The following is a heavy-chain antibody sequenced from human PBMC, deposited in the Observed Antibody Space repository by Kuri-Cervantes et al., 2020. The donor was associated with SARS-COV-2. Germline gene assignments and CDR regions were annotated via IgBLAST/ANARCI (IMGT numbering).Heavy chain of an antibody. J-gene: IGHJ3*02. CDR1: GYTFTSYV. CDR3: ARGVGSSWYVDDAFDI. V-gene: IGHV1-69*05. CDR2: IIPIFGTA. D-gene: IGHD6-13*01. Sequence: SVKVSCKASGYTFTSYVISWVRQAPGQGLEWTGGIIPIFGTANYAQKFQGRVTITTDESTSTAYMELSSLRSEDTAVYYCARGVGSSWYVDDAFDIWGQGTMVTVSS.